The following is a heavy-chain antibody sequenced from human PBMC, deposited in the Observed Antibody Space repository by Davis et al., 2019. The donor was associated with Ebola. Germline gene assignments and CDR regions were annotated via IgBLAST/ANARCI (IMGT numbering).Heavy chain of an antibody. J-gene: IGHJ4*02. CDR2: ISSSGSTI. CDR1: GFTFSSYE. D-gene: IGHD5-24*01. Sequence: GESLKISCAAPGFTFSSYEMNWVRQAPGKGLEWVSYISSSGSTIYYADSVKGRFTISRDNAKNSLYLQMNSLRAEDTAVYYCAREGSKRWLQFLNWGQGTLVTVSS. CDR3: AREGSKRWLQFLN. V-gene: IGHV3-48*03.